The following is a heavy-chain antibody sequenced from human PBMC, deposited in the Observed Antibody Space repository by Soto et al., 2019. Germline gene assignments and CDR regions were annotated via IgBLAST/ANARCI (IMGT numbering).Heavy chain of an antibody. Sequence: GGSLRLSCAASGFTFSSYSMNWVRQAPGKGLEWVSYISSSTIYYADSVKGRFTISRDNAKNSLYLQMNSLRAEDTAVYYCARDLGSSWYPEYFQHWGQGTLVTVSS. CDR2: ISSSTI. J-gene: IGHJ1*01. D-gene: IGHD6-13*01. V-gene: IGHV3-48*01. CDR3: ARDLGSSWYPEYFQH. CDR1: GFTFSSYS.